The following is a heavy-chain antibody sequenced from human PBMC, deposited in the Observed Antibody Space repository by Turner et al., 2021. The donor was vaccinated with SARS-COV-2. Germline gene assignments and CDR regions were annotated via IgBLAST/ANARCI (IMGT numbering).Heavy chain of an antibody. J-gene: IGHJ4*02. V-gene: IGHV3-23*01. CDR2: IFSDGDST. Sequence: EVQVLESGGTLVQPGGSLRLSCAVSGFIFSNSAMTWVRQAPGRGLEWVCSIFSDGDSTYYADSVKGRFTISRDDSKNTVSLQMNSLRAEDTALYYCAKTRGPVAFHPDSWGQGTLVTVSS. CDR1: GFIFSNSA. D-gene: IGHD2-2*01. CDR3: AKTRGPVAFHPDS.